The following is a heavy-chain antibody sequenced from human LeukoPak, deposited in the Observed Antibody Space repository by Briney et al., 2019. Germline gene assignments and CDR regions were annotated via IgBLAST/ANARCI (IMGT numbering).Heavy chain of an antibody. CDR3: ARGSNFDWLFPFDY. CDR1: GYTFTSYD. V-gene: IGHV1-8*01. Sequence: GASVKVTCKASGYTFTSYDINWVRQATGQGLEWMGWMNPNSGNTGYAQKFQGRVTMTRNTSIGTAYMELSSLRSEDTAVYYCARGSNFDWLFPFDYWGQGTLVTVSS. D-gene: IGHD3-9*01. CDR2: MNPNSGNT. J-gene: IGHJ4*02.